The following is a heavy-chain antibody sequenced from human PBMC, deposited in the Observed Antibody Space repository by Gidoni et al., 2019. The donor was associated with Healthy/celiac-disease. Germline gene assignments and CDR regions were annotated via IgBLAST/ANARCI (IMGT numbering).Heavy chain of an antibody. CDR1: GGTFSSYA. CDR3: ARNELLGYCTNGVCYRGVDY. Sequence: QVQLVQSGAEVKKPGSSVKVSCKASGGTFSSYAIHWVRQAPGQGLEWMGGIIPIFGTANYAQKFQGRVTITADESTSTAYMELSSLRSEDTAVYYCARNELLGYCTNGVCYRGVDYWGQGTLVTVSS. J-gene: IGHJ4*02. D-gene: IGHD2-8*01. CDR2: IIPIFGTA. V-gene: IGHV1-69*01.